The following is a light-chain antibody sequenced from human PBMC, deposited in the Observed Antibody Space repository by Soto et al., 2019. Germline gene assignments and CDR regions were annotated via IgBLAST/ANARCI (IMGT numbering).Light chain of an antibody. CDR3: QQYSRCWT. J-gene: IGKJ1*01. CDR1: QSISTY. Sequence: SSLSSSLRDRVTITFRASQSISTYLIWYQQKPGKAPKLLIYATSSLQSAVPSRFSGSGSGTEFTLTISSLQPDDIGTCYCQQYSRCWTFGQGTKAEIK. CDR2: ATS. V-gene: IGKV1-39*01.